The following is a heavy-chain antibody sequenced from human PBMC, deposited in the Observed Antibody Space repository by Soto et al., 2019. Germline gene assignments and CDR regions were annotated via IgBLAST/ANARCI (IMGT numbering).Heavy chain of an antibody. V-gene: IGHV3-33*01. CDR1: GFTFSSYG. D-gene: IGHD3-22*01. J-gene: IGHJ4*02. CDR3: ARDQGSYHYYDSSGYLPDFDY. CDR2: IWYDGSNK. Sequence: PGGSLRLSCAASGFTFSSYGMHWVRQAPGKGLEWVAVIWYDGSNKYYADSVKGRFTISRDNSKNTLYLQMNSLRAEDTAVYYCARDQGSYHYYDSSGYLPDFDYWGQGTLVTVSS.